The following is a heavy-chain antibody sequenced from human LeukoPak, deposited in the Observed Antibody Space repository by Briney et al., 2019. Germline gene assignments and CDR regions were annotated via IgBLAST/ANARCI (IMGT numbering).Heavy chain of an antibody. CDR2: INTDGSST. CDR1: VYSLSSYG. Sequence: GGSLRVACAASVYSLSSYGMHYSRQAPGKGLVWVSRINTDGSSTSYADSVKGRFTISRDNAKNTLYLQMNCLRAEDTAVYYCARDRGMGGTIDNWGQGTLVTVSS. CDR3: ARDRGMGGTIDN. D-gene: IGHD3-10*01. J-gene: IGHJ4*02. V-gene: IGHV3-74*01.